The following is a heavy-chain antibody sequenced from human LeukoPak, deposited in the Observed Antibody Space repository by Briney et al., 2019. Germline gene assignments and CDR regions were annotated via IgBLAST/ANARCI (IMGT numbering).Heavy chain of an antibody. V-gene: IGHV1-46*01. Sequence: ASVKVSCKASGYTFTSYGISWVRQAPGQGLEWMGIINPSGGSTSYAQKFQGRVTMTRDTSTSTVYMELSSPRSEDTAVYYCARHGVVVVPAAYNWFDPWGQGTLVTVCS. D-gene: IGHD2-2*01. CDR2: INPSGGST. J-gene: IGHJ5*02. CDR3: ARHGVVVVPAAYNWFDP. CDR1: GYTFTSYG.